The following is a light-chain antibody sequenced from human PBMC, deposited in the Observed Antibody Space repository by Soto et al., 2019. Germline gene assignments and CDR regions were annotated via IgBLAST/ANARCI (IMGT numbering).Light chain of an antibody. CDR3: SSYRTSSTYV. J-gene: IGLJ1*01. V-gene: IGLV2-14*01. Sequence: QSALTQPASVSASPGQSITISCTGTSSDIGYYNYVSWYQQHPGKAPKLIIYDVINRPSGVSNRFSGSKSDNTASLTISGLQTEDEADYYCSSYRTSSTYVFGGVTKLTVL. CDR2: DVI. CDR1: SSDIGYYNY.